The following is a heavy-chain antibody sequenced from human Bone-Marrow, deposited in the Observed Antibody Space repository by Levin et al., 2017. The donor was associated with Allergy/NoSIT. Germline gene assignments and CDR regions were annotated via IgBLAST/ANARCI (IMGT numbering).Heavy chain of an antibody. Sequence: GESLKISCAASGFTFSNAWMNWVRQAPGKGLEWVGRIKSKTDGGTTDYAAPVKGRFTISRDDSKNTLYLQMNSLKTEDTAVYYCTTDELVGAPGGRGYWGQGTLVTVSS. CDR1: GFTFSNAW. J-gene: IGHJ4*02. CDR3: TTDELVGAPGGRGY. V-gene: IGHV3-15*07. D-gene: IGHD1-26*01. CDR2: IKSKTDGGTT.